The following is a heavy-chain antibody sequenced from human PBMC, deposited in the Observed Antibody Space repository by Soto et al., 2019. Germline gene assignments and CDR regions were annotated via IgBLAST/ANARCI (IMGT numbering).Heavy chain of an antibody. CDR1: GYRFTNYW. CDR3: ARHRYSGSHWAYYGMDV. V-gene: IGHV5-51*01. Sequence: GESLKISCKGSGYRFTNYWIGRVRQMPGKGLEWMGIIFPCDSETRYRPPFQGQVTISADTSISTAYLQWSSLKASHTAMYYCARHRYSGSHWAYYGMDVWGQGTTVTLSS. CDR2: IFPCDSET. J-gene: IGHJ6*02. D-gene: IGHD1-26*01.